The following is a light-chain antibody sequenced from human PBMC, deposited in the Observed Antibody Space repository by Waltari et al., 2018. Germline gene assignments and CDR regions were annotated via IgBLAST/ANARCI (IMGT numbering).Light chain of an antibody. CDR1: SSDIGSYNV. J-gene: IGLJ3*02. CDR2: GVN. Sequence: QSALTQPASVSGSRGQSITISFTGSSSDIGSYNVVSWYQHHPGKAPKLLIYGVNNRPPGVSNRFSGSKSGNTASLTIAGLQAEDEADYYCSAYAGSVVFGGGTKLTVL. CDR3: SAYAGSVV. V-gene: IGLV2-23*02.